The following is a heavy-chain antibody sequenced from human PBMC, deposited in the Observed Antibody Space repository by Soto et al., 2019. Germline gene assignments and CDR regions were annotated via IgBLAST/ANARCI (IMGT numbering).Heavy chain of an antibody. D-gene: IGHD3-22*01. CDR1: GYTFTAYY. V-gene: IGHV1-2*02. J-gene: IGHJ5*02. CDR3: ARGYFDRSGNYNAGWFAP. Sequence: QVQLVQSGAEVKKPGASVKVSCKASGYTFTAYYMHWLRQAPGQGLEWMGWINPNSGGTNYAQRFQGRVTVTNDTSISTNYMELSSLGSDDTAVYYCARGYFDRSGNYNAGWFAPWGQGTLVTVSS. CDR2: INPNSGGT.